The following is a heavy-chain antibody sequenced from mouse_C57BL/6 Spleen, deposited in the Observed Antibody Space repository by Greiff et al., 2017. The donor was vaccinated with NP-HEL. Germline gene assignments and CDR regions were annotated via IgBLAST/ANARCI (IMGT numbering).Heavy chain of an antibody. Sequence: QVQLQQPGAELVRPGTSVKLSCKASGYTFTSYWMHWVKQRPGQGLEWIGVIDPSDSYTKYNQKFKGKATLTVDTSSSTAYMQLSSLTAEDSAVYYCASWDYGSSYECWGKGTTLSASS. D-gene: IGHD1-1*01. V-gene: IGHV1-59*01. J-gene: IGHJ2*01. CDR2: IDPSDSYT. CDR1: GYTFTSYW. CDR3: ASWDYGSSYEC.